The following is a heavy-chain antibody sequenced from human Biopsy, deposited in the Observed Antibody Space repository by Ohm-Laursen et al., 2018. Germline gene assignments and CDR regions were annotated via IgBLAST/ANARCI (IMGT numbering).Heavy chain of an antibody. D-gene: IGHD5-24*01. J-gene: IGHJ5*02. Sequence: PSETLSLTCSVSGGSASSYLWSWIRQPPGKGLEWIGNIYNSGSTSYNPSLKSRTTISVDSSKNQFSLRLRSVTAADTAVYYCARGGNGYNYVTPGTWFDPWGRGTPVTVSS. CDR3: ARGGNGYNYVTPGTWFDP. CDR2: IYNSGST. CDR1: GGSASSYL. V-gene: IGHV4-59*02.